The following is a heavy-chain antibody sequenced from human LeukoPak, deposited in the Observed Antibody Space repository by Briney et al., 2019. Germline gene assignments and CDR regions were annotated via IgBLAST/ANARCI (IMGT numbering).Heavy chain of an antibody. Sequence: GGSLRLSCAASGFTFSSYEMNWVRQAPGKGLEWVSYISSSGSTIYYADSVKGRFTISRDNAKNSLYLQMNSLGAEDTAVYYCSISAYGSGSYLYYFDYWGQGTLVTVSS. CDR2: ISSSGSTI. D-gene: IGHD3-10*01. V-gene: IGHV3-48*03. J-gene: IGHJ4*02. CDR3: SISAYGSGSYLYYFDY. CDR1: GFTFSSYE.